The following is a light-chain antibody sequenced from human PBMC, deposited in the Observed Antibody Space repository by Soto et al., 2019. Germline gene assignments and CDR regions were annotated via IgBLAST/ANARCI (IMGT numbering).Light chain of an antibody. V-gene: IGLV6-57*02. CDR3: QSYDSTNHVV. J-gene: IGLJ2*01. CDR1: SGSIASNY. CDR2: EYY. Sequence: NFMLTQPRSVSESPGKMVTISCTGSSGSIASNYVQWYQQRPGSAPTTVIYEYYQRPSGVPDRFSGSIDSSSNSASLTISGLKTEDEADYYCQSYDSTNHVVFGGGTKLTVL.